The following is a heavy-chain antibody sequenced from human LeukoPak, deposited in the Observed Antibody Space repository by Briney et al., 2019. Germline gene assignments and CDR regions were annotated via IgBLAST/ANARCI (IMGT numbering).Heavy chain of an antibody. D-gene: IGHD4-17*01. CDR2: IIPIFGTA. V-gene: IGHV1-69*05. CDR1: GGTFSSYA. J-gene: IGHJ4*02. CDR3: ARVLGDGDYVLDY. Sequence: SVKVSCKASGGTFSSYAISWVRQAPGQGLEWMGGIIPIFGTANYAQKFQGRVTITTDESTSTAYTELSSLRSEDTAVYYCARVLGDGDYVLDYWGQGTLVTVSS.